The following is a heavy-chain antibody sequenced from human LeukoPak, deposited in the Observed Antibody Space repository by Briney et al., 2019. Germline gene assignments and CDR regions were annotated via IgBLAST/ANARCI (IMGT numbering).Heavy chain of an antibody. Sequence: GASVKVSCKASGYTFTSYGISWVRQAPGQGLEWMGWISAYNGNTNYAQKLQGRVTMTTDTSTSTAYMELRSLRSDDTAVYYCARDRTPSSWNNWFDPWGQGTLVTVSS. J-gene: IGHJ5*02. V-gene: IGHV1-18*01. CDR2: ISAYNGNT. CDR3: ARDRTPSSWNNWFDP. CDR1: GYTFTSYG. D-gene: IGHD6-13*01.